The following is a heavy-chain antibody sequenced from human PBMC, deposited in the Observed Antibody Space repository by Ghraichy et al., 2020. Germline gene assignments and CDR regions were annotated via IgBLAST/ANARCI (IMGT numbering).Heavy chain of an antibody. D-gene: IGHD5-18*01. V-gene: IGHV1-2*04. CDR3: AREGIQLWLGSDYYYYGMDV. Sequence: ASVKVSCKASGYTFTGYYMHWVRQAPGQGLEWMGWINPNSGGTNYAQKFQGWVTMTRDTSISTAYMELNRLRSDDTAVYYCAREGIQLWLGSDYYYYGMDVWGQGTTVTVSS. CDR1: GYTFTGYY. CDR2: INPNSGGT. J-gene: IGHJ6*02.